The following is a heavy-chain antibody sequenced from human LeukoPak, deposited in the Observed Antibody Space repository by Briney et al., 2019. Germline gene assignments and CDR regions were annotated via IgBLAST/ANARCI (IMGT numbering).Heavy chain of an antibody. J-gene: IGHJ4*02. CDR1: GVXISSYY. CDR3: ARVGHIVAAGTYDY. D-gene: IGHD6-13*01. CDR2: IFYSGSP. Sequence: SETLSLTCTVSGVXISSYYWSWIRQPPGEGLEWIGNIFYSGSPNCKSSLKSRVTTSFDTSKNQFSLKLSSVTAADTAVYYCARVGHIVAAGTYDYWGQGTLVTVSS. V-gene: IGHV4-59*08.